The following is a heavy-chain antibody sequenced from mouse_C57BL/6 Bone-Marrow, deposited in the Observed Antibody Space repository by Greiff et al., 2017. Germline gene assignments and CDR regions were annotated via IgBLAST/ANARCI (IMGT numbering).Heavy chain of an antibody. Sequence: VQVVESGAELAKPGASVKLSCKASGYTFTSYWMHWVQQRPGQGLEWIGYINPSSGYTKYNQKFKDKATLTADKSSSTAYMQLSSLTYEDSAVYYCATLYYDYVDYWGQGTTLTVSS. CDR2: INPSSGYT. CDR3: ATLYYDYVDY. CDR1: GYTFTSYW. J-gene: IGHJ2*01. D-gene: IGHD2-4*01. V-gene: IGHV1-7*01.